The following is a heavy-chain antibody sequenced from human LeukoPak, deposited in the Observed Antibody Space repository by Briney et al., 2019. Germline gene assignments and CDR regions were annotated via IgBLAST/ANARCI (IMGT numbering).Heavy chain of an antibody. CDR2: INPNSGGT. CDR1: GYTFTGYY. Sequence: ASVKVSCKASGYTFTGYYMHWVRQAPGQGLEWMGRINPNSGGTNYAQKFQGRVTMTRETSISTAYMELSRLQSDDTAVYYCAREFQRGWDYWGQGTLVPVSS. CDR3: AREFQRGWDY. J-gene: IGHJ4*02. D-gene: IGHD3-10*01. V-gene: IGHV1-2*06.